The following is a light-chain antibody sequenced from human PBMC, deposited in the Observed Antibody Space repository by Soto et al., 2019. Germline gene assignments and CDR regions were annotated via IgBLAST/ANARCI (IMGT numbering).Light chain of an antibody. CDR1: SSNIGNND. V-gene: IGLV1-51*01. CDR3: GTWDSSLSVVL. J-gene: IGLJ2*01. CDR2: DNN. Sequence: QSVLTQPPSVSAAPGQKVTISCSGGSSNIGNNDVSWYQQLPGTAPKLLTYDNNKRLSGIPDRFSGSKSGTSATLGITGLQTGDEADYYCGTWDSSLSVVLFGGGTKVTVL.